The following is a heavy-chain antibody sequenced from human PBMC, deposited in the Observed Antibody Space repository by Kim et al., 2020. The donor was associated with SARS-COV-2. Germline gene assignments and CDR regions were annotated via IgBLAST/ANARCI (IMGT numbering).Heavy chain of an antibody. J-gene: IGHJ6*02. CDR3: ARDQGYSGYDLASYYYYGMDV. CDR1: GFTFSSYW. Sequence: GGSLRLSCAASGFTFSSYWMSWVRQAPGKGLEWVANIKQDGSEKYYVDSVKGRFTISRDNAKNSLYLQMNSLRAEDTAVYYCARDQGYSGYDLASYYYYGMDVWGQGTTVTVSS. V-gene: IGHV3-7*01. D-gene: IGHD5-12*01. CDR2: IKQDGSEK.